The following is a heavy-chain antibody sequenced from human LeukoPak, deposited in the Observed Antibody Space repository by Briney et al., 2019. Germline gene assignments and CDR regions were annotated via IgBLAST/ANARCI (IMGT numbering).Heavy chain of an antibody. J-gene: IGHJ4*02. Sequence: SETLSLTCTVSGGSISSYYWSWIRQPPGKGLDWIGYIYYSGSTNYNSSLKSRVTISVDTSKNQFSLKLSSVTAADTAVYYCARDRYSGYGFDYWGQGTLVTVSS. CDR1: GGSISSYY. V-gene: IGHV4-59*01. D-gene: IGHD5-12*01. CDR2: IYYSGST. CDR3: ARDRYSGYGFDY.